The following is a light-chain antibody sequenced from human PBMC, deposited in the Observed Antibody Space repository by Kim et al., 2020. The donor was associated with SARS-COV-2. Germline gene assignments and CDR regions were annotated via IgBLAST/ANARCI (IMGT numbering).Light chain of an antibody. J-gene: IGLJ2*01. CDR3: QAWDSSTAGGV. CDR2: QDT. Sequence: SYELTQPPSVSVFPGQTASITCSGDKLGDKYACWYQQKPGQSPVLVIYQDTKRPSGIPERFSGSNSGNTATLTISGTQAMDEADYYCQAWDSSTAGGVFGGGTQLTVL. CDR1: KLGDKY. V-gene: IGLV3-1*01.